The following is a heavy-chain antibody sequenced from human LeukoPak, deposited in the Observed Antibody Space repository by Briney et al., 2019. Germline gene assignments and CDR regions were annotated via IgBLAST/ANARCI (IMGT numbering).Heavy chain of an antibody. Sequence: PGGSLRLSCAASGFTFSSYWMSWVRQAPGKGLEWVSYISSGSSTIYYEDSVKGRFTISRDNAKNSLYLQMNSLRAEDTAAYYCARGSSGWYGNYWGQGTLVTVSS. D-gene: IGHD6-19*01. V-gene: IGHV3-48*04. CDR2: ISSGSSTI. CDR1: GFTFSSYW. J-gene: IGHJ4*02. CDR3: ARGSSGWYGNY.